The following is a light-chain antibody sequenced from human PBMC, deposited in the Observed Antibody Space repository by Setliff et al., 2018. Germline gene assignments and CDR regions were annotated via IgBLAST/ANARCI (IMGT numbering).Light chain of an antibody. J-gene: IGKJ2*01. V-gene: IGKV1-33*01. CDR1: QDIGNY. CDR2: DVS. Sequence: DIQMTQSPSSLSASVGDRVTITCQASQDIGNYVNWFQHKPGKAPKLMIYDVSNLEKGVPSRFSGSGSGTDFTLVISSLQPEDIATYYCQQYSNLPYTFGQGTKVDIK. CDR3: QQYSNLPYT.